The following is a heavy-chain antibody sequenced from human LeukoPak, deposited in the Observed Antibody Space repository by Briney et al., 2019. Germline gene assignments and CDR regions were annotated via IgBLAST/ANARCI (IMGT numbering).Heavy chain of an antibody. J-gene: IGHJ4*02. CDR2: IKQDGSEK. V-gene: IGHV3-7*01. CDR3: ARDHPYYYDISGYWHDY. D-gene: IGHD3-22*01. CDR1: GFTFSSYW. Sequence: GGSLRLSCAASGFTFSSYWMSWVRQAPGKGLEWVANIKQDGSEKYYVDSVKGRFTISRDNAKNSLYLQMNSLRAEDTAVYYCARDHPYYYDISGYWHDYWGLGTLVTVSS.